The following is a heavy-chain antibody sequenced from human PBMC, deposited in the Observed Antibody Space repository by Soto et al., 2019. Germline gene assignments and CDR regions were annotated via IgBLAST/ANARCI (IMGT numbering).Heavy chain of an antibody. CDR2: IYYSGST. Sequence: SETLSLTCTVSGGSISSYYWSWIRQPPGKGLEWIGYIYYSGSTNYNPSLKSRVTISVDTSKNQFSLKLSSVTAADTAVYYCARHNYGSGSTYFDYWGQGTLVTAPQ. D-gene: IGHD3-10*01. CDR1: GGSISSYY. V-gene: IGHV4-59*08. J-gene: IGHJ4*02. CDR3: ARHNYGSGSTYFDY.